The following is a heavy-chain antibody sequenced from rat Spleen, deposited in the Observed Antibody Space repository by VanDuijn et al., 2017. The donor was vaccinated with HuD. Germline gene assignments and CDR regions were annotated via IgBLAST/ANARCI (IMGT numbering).Heavy chain of an antibody. D-gene: IGHD5-1*01. V-gene: IGHV5-17*01. J-gene: IGHJ1*01. CDR1: GFTFSDYT. CDR3: ARHPQLGAYWYFDF. CDR2: ITSGDTNT. Sequence: EVQLVESNGGLVQPGRPLKLSCTTSGFTFSDYTMAWVRQAPEKGLEWVATITSGDTNTYYTDSVKGRFTISRDNAKSTLYLQMESLRSEDTATYYCARHPQLGAYWYFDFWGPGTMVTVSS.